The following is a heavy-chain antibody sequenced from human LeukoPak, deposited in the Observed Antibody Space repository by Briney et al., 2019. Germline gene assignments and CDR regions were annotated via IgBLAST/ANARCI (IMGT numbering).Heavy chain of an antibody. CDR1: GYTFTSYG. J-gene: IGHJ6*02. Sequence: ASVKVSCMASGYTFTSYGISWVRQAPGQGLEWMGWISAYNGNTNYAQKLQGRVTMTTDTSTSTAYMELRSLRSDDTAVYYCARDLITIFGVVISRYGMDVWGQGTTVTVSS. CDR2: ISAYNGNT. D-gene: IGHD3-3*01. V-gene: IGHV1-18*01. CDR3: ARDLITIFGVVISRYGMDV.